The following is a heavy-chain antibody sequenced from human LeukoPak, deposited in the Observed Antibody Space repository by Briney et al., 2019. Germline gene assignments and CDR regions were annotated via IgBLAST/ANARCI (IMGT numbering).Heavy chain of an antibody. D-gene: IGHD1-20*01. CDR2: IRSKAYGGTT. J-gene: IGHJ6*01. CDR3: TRLSITVWVYYGMDV. V-gene: IGHV3-49*04. CDR1: GCTFGDQA. Sequence: PRRSLRLSCTASGCTFGDQAMSWVRQAPGKGLEWVGCIRSKAYGGTTEYAVPVKGRFTISRDDSKCIAYLQMNSLKSEDTAVYHCTRLSITVWVYYGMDVCGEGAT.